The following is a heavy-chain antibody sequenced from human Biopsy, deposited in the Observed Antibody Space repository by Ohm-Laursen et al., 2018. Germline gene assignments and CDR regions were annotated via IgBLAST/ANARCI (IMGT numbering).Heavy chain of an antibody. J-gene: IGHJ6*02. D-gene: IGHD2/OR15-2a*01. CDR2: IYYSGST. Sequence: SDTLSLTCTVSGGSISSDYGSWIRQTPGKGLEWIGYIYYSGSTNYNPSLKSRVTISVDTSKNQFSLRLNSVTAADTAVYYCARATNSTGLPYYYFYGMDVWGQGTTVTVSS. CDR3: ARATNSTGLPYYYFYGMDV. V-gene: IGHV4-59*07. CDR1: GGSISSDY.